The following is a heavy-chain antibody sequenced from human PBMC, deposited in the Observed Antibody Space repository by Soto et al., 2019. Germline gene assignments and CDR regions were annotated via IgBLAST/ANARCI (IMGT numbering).Heavy chain of an antibody. CDR2: IYHSGST. Sequence: SETLSPTCAVSGGPIGRSNCWSWVGQPPGKGLEWIGEIYHSGSTNYHPSLKSRLPISVDKSKNQFSLKLSSVTAADTAVYYCARKTYYDFWSGYTDYYYYGMDVWGQGTTVT. CDR3: ARKTYYDFWSGYTDYYYYGMDV. J-gene: IGHJ6*02. CDR1: GGPIGRSNC. V-gene: IGHV4-4*02. D-gene: IGHD3-3*01.